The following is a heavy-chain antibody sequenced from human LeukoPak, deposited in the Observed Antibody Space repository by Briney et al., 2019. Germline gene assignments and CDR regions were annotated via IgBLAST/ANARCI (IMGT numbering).Heavy chain of an antibody. CDR3: TRGGDDYVWGDFDY. CDR2: IRSKANSYAT. V-gene: IGHV3-73*01. J-gene: IGHJ4*02. Sequence: GGSLRLSYAASWFTFSGSAMHWVRQASGKGRECVGRIRSKANSYATAYAASVKGRFTICKDDSKKMAYLQMSILKSETAAVYCCTRGGDDYVWGDFDYWGQGTLVTVSS. CDR1: WFTFSGSA. D-gene: IGHD3-16*01.